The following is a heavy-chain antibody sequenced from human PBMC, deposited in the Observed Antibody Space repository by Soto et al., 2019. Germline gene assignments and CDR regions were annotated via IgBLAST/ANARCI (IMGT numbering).Heavy chain of an antibody. J-gene: IGHJ4*02. V-gene: IGHV5-51*01. Sequence: PGESLKISCKGSGYGFTSYWIGWVRQMPGKGLEWMGIIYPGDSDTRYSPSFQGQVTISADKSISTAYLQWSSLKASDTAMYYCARQGDIVVAFSDYWGQGTLVTVSS. CDR2: IYPGDSDT. CDR1: GYGFTSYW. D-gene: IGHD2-21*01. CDR3: ARQGDIVVAFSDY.